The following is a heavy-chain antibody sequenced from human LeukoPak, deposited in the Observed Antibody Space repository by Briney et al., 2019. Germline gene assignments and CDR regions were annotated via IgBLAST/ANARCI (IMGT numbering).Heavy chain of an antibody. CDR2: ISHSGST. Sequence: PSETLSLTCAVYGGSFSGYYWSWIRRPPGKGLEWIGEISHSGSTNYNPSLKSRVTISVDTSKNQFSLKLSSVTAADTAVYYCARFAMVRGVIITDAFDIWGQGTMVTVSS. V-gene: IGHV4-34*01. J-gene: IGHJ3*02. D-gene: IGHD3-10*01. CDR1: GGSFSGYY. CDR3: ARFAMVRGVIITDAFDI.